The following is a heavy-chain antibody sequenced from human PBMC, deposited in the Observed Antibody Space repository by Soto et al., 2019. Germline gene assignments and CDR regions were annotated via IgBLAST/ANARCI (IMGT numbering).Heavy chain of an antibody. J-gene: IGHJ4*02. CDR2: MNPNSGNT. D-gene: IGHD2-2*02. CDR3: ARGRYCSSTSCYTCYY. V-gene: IGHV1-8*01. Sequence: QVQLVQSGAEVKKPGASVKVSCKASGYTFTSYDINWVRQATGQGLEWMGWMNPNSGNTGYAQKFQGRVTMTRNTSISTAYMELSSLRSEDTAVYYCARGRYCSSTSCYTCYYWGQGTLVTVSS. CDR1: GYTFTSYD.